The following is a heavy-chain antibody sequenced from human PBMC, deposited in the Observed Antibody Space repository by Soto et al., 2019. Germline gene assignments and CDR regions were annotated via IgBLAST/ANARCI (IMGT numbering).Heavy chain of an antibody. J-gene: IGHJ4*02. CDR1: GFTFSDYY. CDR3: ARDPDSRSWYFDY. CDR2: ISGSGSTI. D-gene: IGHD6-13*01. V-gene: IGHV3-11*01. Sequence: GGSLRLSCAASGFTFSDYYMSWIRQAPGKGLEWVSYISGSGSTIYYADSVKGRFTISRDNAKNSLYLQMNSLRAEDTAVYYCARDPDSRSWYFDYWGQGTLVTVSS.